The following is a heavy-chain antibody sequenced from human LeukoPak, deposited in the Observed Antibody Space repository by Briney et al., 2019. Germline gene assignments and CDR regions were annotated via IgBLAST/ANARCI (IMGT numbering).Heavy chain of an antibody. V-gene: IGHV1-69*06. CDR1: GGTFSSYA. CDR3: ARGRKYSYGRYYFDY. Sequence: ASVKVSCKASGGTFSSYAISWVRQAPGQGLEWMGGITPIFDTAKYAQKFLGRVTITADKSTSTAYMELNSLRSEDTAVYYCARGRKYSYGRYYFDYWGQGTLVTVSS. D-gene: IGHD5-18*01. CDR2: ITPIFDTA. J-gene: IGHJ4*02.